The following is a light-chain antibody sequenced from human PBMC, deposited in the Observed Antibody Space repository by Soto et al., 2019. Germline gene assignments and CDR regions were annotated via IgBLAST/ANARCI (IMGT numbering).Light chain of an antibody. CDR1: QGISSY. J-gene: IGKJ5*01. V-gene: IGKV1D-8*01. CDR2: AAS. Sequence: GDRVTISCRMSQGISSYLAWYQQKPXKAXXXXXYAASTLQSGVPSRFSGSGSGTDFTLNISCLQSEDFAVYYCQQRSNWPITFGQGTRWRL. CDR3: QQRSNWPIT.